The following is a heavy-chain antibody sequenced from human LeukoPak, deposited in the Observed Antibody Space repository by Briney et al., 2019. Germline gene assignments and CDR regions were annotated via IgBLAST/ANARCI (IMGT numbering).Heavy chain of an antibody. CDR3: ARGTGCSSTSCYYNWFDP. D-gene: IGHD2-2*01. CDR1: GDSISSGGYY. CDR2: IYYSGST. V-gene: IGHV4-31*03. J-gene: IGHJ5*02. Sequence: SETLSLTCTVSGDSISSGGYYWSWIRQHPGKGLEWIGYIYYSGSTYYNPSLKSRVTISVDTSKNQFSLKLSSVTAADTAVYYCARGTGCSSTSCYYNWFDPWGQGTLVTVSS.